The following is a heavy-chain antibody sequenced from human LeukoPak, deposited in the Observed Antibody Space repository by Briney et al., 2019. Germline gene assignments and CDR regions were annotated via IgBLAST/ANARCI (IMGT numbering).Heavy chain of an antibody. CDR1: GFTFSSYS. CDR3: ARDPGLGAVAGTL. CDR2: ISSSSSYI. V-gene: IGHV3-21*01. D-gene: IGHD6-19*01. J-gene: IGHJ1*01. Sequence: SGGSLRLSCAASGFTFSSYSMNWVRQAPGKGLEWVSSISSSSSYIYYADSVKGRFTISRDNAKNSLYLQMNSLRAEDTAVYYCARDPGLGAVAGTLWGQGTLVTVSS.